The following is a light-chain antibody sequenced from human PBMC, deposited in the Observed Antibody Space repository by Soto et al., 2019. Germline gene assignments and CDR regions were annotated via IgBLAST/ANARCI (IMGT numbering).Light chain of an antibody. J-gene: IGKJ1*01. Sequence: EIVLTQSPGTLSLSPGERATLSCRASQSVTSSYLAWWQQKPGQAPRILIYGASSRDTGIPDRFSGSGSGTDFTLPISRLEPEDFAVYFCQQYGSSPTTFGQGTKVDIK. V-gene: IGKV3-20*01. CDR3: QQYGSSPTT. CDR1: QSVTSSY. CDR2: GAS.